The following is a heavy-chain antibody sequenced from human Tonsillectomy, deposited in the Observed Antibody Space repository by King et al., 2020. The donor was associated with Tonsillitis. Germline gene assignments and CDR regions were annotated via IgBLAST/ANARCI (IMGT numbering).Heavy chain of an antibody. V-gene: IGHV3-23*04. D-gene: IGHD5/OR15-5a*01. CDR1: GFTFSSYA. J-gene: IGHJ4*02. Sequence: VQLVESGGGLVQPGGSLRLSCAASGFTFSSYAMSWVRQAPGKGLEWVSAISGSVGSTYYADSVKGRFTISRDNSKNTLYLQMNSLRAEETAVYYCAKYSLRFWSFDYWGQGTLVTVSS. CDR3: AKYSLRFWSFDY. CDR2: ISGSVGST.